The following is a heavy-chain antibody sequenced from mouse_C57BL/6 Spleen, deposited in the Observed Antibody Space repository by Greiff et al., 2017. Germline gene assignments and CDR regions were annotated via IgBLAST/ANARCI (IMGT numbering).Heavy chain of an antibody. CDR3: TQLLFAV. CDR1: GFTFSNYW. CDR2: IRLKSDNYAT. D-gene: IGHD2-1*01. Sequence: EVQGVESGGGLVQPGGSMKLSCVASGFTFSNYWMNWVRQSPEKGLEWVAQIRLKSDNYATHYAESVKVRFTISRDDSKSSFYLQMNNLRAEDTGIYYCTQLLFAVWGPGTLVTVSA. J-gene: IGHJ3*01. V-gene: IGHV6-3*01.